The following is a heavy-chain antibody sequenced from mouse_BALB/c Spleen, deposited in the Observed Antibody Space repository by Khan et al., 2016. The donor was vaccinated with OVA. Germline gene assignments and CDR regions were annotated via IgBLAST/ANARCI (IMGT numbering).Heavy chain of an antibody. CDR3: ARDYGGLYWYFDV. J-gene: IGHJ1*01. CDR2: IYYSGTI. V-gene: IGHV3-5*02. D-gene: IGHD1-1*02. Sequence: EVQLQESGPGLVKPSQTVSLTCTVTGISITTGNYRWSWIRQFPGNKLEWIGNIYYSGTITYNPSLTSRTTITRDTSKSQFFLEMNSLTAEDTATYFCARDYGGLYWYFDVWGAGTTVTVSS. CDR1: GISITTGNYR.